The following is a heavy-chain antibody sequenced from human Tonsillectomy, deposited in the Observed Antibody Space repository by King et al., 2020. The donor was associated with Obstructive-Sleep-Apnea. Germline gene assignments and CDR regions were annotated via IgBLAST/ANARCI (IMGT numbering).Heavy chain of an antibody. J-gene: IGHJ6*02. D-gene: IGHD3-16*01. Sequence: VQLVESGGGVVQPGRSLRLSCAASGFTFSADGMHWVRQAPGKGVEWVAVIWYAGTQKYYPDSMKGRFTISRDNSKNTLYLQMNSVRPEDTAVYYCARDMQPATGDALDVWGQGATVTVSS. CDR2: IWYAGTQK. CDR3: ARDMQPATGDALDV. V-gene: IGHV3-33*01. CDR1: GFTFSADG.